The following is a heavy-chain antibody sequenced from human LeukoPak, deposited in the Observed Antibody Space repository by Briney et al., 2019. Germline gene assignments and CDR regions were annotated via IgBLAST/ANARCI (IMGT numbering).Heavy chain of an antibody. CDR3: ARVGSTGDYAYFDY. CDR2: INPNSGGT. J-gene: IGHJ4*02. D-gene: IGHD4-17*01. CDR1: GYTFTCYY. Sequence: GASVKVSCTSSGYTFTCYYMHWVRQAPGQGLEWMGWINPNSGGTNYAQKFQGRVTMTRDTSISTAYMELSRLRSDDTAVYYCARVGSTGDYAYFDYWGQGTLVTVSS. V-gene: IGHV1-2*02.